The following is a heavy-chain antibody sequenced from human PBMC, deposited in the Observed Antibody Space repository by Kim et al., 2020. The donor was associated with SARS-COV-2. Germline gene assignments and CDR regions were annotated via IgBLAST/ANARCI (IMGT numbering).Heavy chain of an antibody. CDR2: IYYSGST. CDR1: GGSISSYY. D-gene: IGHD3-9*01. Sequence: SETLSLTCTVSGGSISSYYWSWIRQPPGKGLEWIGYIYYSGSTNYNPSLKSRVTISVDTSKNQFSLKLSSVTAADTAVYYCAQYYDILTGPLGWFDPWGQGTLVTVSS. CDR3: AQYYDILTGPLGWFDP. V-gene: IGHV4-59*13. J-gene: IGHJ5*02.